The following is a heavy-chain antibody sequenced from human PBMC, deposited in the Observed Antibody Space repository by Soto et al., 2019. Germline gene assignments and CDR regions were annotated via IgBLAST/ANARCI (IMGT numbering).Heavy chain of an antibody. CDR1: GGIFHGYG. J-gene: IGHJ4*02. D-gene: IGHD1-7*01. CDR2: IRFDGSNE. Sequence: GGSLRLSCAVPGGIFHGYGMHWVRQDTGKGLECVAIIRFDGSNEEYADSVKGRFTISRDNSKNTLYLQMNTLGAEDTAVYYCARDGIGGTVFRGYLDYWGRGTVVTVSS. CDR3: ARDGIGGTVFRGYLDY. V-gene: IGHV3-33*01.